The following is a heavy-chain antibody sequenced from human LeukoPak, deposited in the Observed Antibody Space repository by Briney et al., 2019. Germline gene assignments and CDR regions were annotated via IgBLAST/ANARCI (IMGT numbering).Heavy chain of an antibody. V-gene: IGHV1-2*02. CDR2: INPNSGGT. CDR1: VYTFTGYY. J-gene: IGHJ4*02. D-gene: IGHD2-21*02. CDR3: ARDLNIVVVTAIPD. Sequence: GASVTVSCKASVYTFTGYYMHWVRQAPGQGLEWMGWINPNSGGTNYAQKFQGRVTMTRDTSISTAYMELSRLRSDDTAVYYCARDLNIVVVTAIPDWGQGTLVTVSS.